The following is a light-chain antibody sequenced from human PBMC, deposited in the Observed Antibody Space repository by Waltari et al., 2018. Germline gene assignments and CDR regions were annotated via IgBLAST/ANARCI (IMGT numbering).Light chain of an antibody. CDR3: CSSAGTYTP. V-gene: IGLV2-11*01. CDR1: NSDVGDYHY. CDR2: DVS. Sequence: QSALTQPRSVSGSPGQSVTISCTETNSDVGDYHYVPWYQQHPGKAPKLMIYDVSKRPAGVPDRFSGSKSGNTASLTISGLQAEDEADYYCCSSAGTYTPFGGGTKLTVL. J-gene: IGLJ3*02.